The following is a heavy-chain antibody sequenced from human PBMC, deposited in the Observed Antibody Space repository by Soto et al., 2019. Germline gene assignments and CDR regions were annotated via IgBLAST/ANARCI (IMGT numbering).Heavy chain of an antibody. Sequence: ASVKVSLKAAGYTFTSYAMHWGRQAPGQRLEWMGWINAGNGNTKYSQKFQGRVTITRDTSASTAYMELSSLRSEDTAVYYCARESAIFGVDYDMDVWGQGTTVTVSS. D-gene: IGHD3-3*01. V-gene: IGHV1-3*01. J-gene: IGHJ6*02. CDR2: INAGNGNT. CDR1: GYTFTSYA. CDR3: ARESAIFGVDYDMDV.